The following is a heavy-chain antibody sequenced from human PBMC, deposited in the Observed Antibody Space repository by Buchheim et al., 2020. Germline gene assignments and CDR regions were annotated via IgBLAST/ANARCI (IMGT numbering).Heavy chain of an antibody. CDR1: GFTFSSYW. V-gene: IGHV3-7*04. J-gene: IGHJ4*02. Sequence: EVQLVESGGGLVQPGGSLRLSCAASGFTFSSYWMSWVRQAPGKGLEWVANIKQDGSEKYYVDSVKGRFTISRDNAKNSLYVQMNSLKAEDTAVYYCERVAAYYDILTGYYEYYFDYWGQGTL. CDR2: IKQDGSEK. D-gene: IGHD3-9*01. CDR3: ERVAAYYDILTGYYEYYFDY.